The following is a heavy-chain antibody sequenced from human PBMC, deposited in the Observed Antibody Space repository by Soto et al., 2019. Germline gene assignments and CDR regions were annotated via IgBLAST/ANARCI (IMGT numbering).Heavy chain of an antibody. CDR1: GFTFGDYA. D-gene: IGHD1-7*01. CDR2: IRSKAYGGTT. J-gene: IGHJ5*02. V-gene: IGHV3-49*03. CDR3: TRAPSHGPIENYFSNWFDP. Sequence: GGSLRLSCTASGFTFGDYAMSWFRQAPGKGLEWVGFIRSKAYGGTTEYAASVKGRFTISRDDSKSIAYLQMNSLKTEDTAVYYCTRAPSHGPIENYFSNWFDPWGQGTLVTVSS.